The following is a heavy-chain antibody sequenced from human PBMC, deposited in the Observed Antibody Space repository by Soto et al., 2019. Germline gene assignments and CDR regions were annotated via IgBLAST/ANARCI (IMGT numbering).Heavy chain of an antibody. Sequence: QVQLVQSGAEVKKPGSSVKVSCKASGGTFSSYAISWVRQAPGQGLEWKGGIIPIFGTANYAQKFQGRVTITADKSTSTAYMELSSLRSEDTAVYYCATYDSSGDYRKNFDYWGQGTLVTVSS. D-gene: IGHD3-22*01. V-gene: IGHV1-69*06. CDR3: ATYDSSGDYRKNFDY. CDR1: GGTFSSYA. CDR2: IIPIFGTA. J-gene: IGHJ4*02.